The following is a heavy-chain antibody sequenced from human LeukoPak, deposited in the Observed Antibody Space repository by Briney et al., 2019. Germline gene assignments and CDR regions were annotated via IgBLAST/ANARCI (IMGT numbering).Heavy chain of an antibody. D-gene: IGHD3-22*01. Sequence: NPSETLSLTCTVSGGSISTITYYWGWIRQPPGKGLEWVGHMYYRGNTFYNPSLKSRVTISVDTPKNQFSLKLRSVTAAGTAVYYCARGPPNGHDDSSGYYVPACFDYWGQGTLVTVS. CDR3: ARGPPNGHDDSSGYYVPACFDY. CDR1: GGSISTITYY. J-gene: IGHJ4*02. V-gene: IGHV4-39*07. CDR2: MYYRGNT.